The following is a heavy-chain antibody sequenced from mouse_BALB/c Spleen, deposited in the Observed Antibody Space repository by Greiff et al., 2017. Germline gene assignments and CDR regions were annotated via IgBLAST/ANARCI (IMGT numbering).Heavy chain of an antibody. J-gene: IGHJ3*01. CDR3: ASRDSPPWFAY. V-gene: IGHV5-17*02. D-gene: IGHD6-1*01. Sequence: EVKLMESGGGLVQPGGSRKLSCAASGFTFSSFGMHWVRQAPEKGLEWVAYISSGSSTIYYADTVKGRFTISRDNPKNTLFLQMTSLRSEDTAMYYCASRDSPPWFAYWGQGTLVTVSA. CDR2: ISSGSSTI. CDR1: GFTFSSFG.